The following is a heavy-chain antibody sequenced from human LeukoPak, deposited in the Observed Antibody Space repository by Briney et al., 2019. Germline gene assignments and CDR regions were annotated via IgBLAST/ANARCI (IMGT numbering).Heavy chain of an antibody. J-gene: IGHJ5*02. D-gene: IGHD6-13*01. V-gene: IGHV3-23*01. CDR1: GFPFSSYA. CDR2: LSGSGGSS. CDR3: AKGRGSRAYNYFGV. Sequence: AGGSLRLSCAASGFPFSSYAMNWVRQAPGMGLEWVSSLSGSGGSSYYADSVKGRFTISRDNSNNTVYLQMHRLRVDDSAVYFCAKGRGSRAYNYFGVWGQGSLVTVSS.